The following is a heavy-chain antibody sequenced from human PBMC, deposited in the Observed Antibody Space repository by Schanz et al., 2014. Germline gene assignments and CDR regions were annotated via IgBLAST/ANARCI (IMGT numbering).Heavy chain of an antibody. V-gene: IGHV3-48*01. CDR2: ITYNSGTI. J-gene: IGHJ4*02. CDR3: ARGRRNADLDY. D-gene: IGHD1-1*01. CDR1: GFTFSSHS. Sequence: EVQLLESGGGLIQPGGSLRLSCAASGFTFSSHSFNWVRQAPGKGLEWISYITYNSGTIYYADSVKGRFTISRDNAKNSLYLEKNNMRSEDEALYYCARGRRNADLDYWGQGTLVTVSS.